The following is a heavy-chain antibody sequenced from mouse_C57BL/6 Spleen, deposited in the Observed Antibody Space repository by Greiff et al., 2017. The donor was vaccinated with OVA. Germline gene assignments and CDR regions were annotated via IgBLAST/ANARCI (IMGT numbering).Heavy chain of an antibody. CDR1: GYTFTDYY. CDR3: ASGGRAMDY. CDR2: INPNNGGT. J-gene: IGHJ4*01. V-gene: IGHV1-26*01. Sequence: EVQLQQSGPELVKPGASVKISCKASGYTFTDYYMNWVKQSHGKSLEWIGDINPNNGGTSYNQKFKGKATLTVDKSSSTAYMELRSLTSEDSAVYYCASGGRAMDYWGQRTSVTVSS.